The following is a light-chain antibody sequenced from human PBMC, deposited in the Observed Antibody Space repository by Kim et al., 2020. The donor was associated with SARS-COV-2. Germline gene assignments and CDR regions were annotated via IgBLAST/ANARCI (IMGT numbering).Light chain of an antibody. V-gene: IGKV3-11*01. J-gene: IGKJ4*01. CDR1: QSVSKS. CDR2: DAS. Sequence: EIVLTQSPATLSLSPGERATLSCRASQSVSKSLGWYQQKTGQAPRLLIYDASNRATGNPARFSGSGSGTDFTLTISSLEPEDFAVYYCQQRSKWPLTFGGGTKVDIK. CDR3: QQRSKWPLT.